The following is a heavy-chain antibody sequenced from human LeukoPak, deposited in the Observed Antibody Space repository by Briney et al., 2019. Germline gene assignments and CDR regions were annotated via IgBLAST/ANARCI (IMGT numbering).Heavy chain of an antibody. J-gene: IGHJ3*02. V-gene: IGHV1-8*01. CDR2: MNPNSGNT. D-gene: IGHD1-26*01. CDR1: GQTFTSYD. CDR3: ALVGATYDAFDI. Sequence: ASVKVSCKASGQTFTSYDINWVRQATGQGLEWMGWMNPNSGNTGYAQKFQGRVTMTRNTSISTAYMELSSLRSEDTAVYYCALVGATYDAFDIWGQGTMVTVSS.